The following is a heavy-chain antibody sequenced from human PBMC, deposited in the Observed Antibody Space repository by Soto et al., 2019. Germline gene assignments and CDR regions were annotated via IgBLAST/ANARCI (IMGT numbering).Heavy chain of an antibody. J-gene: IGHJ4*02. CDR1: GFIFSNYA. CDR3: AKDGLGGNYIYYFDY. D-gene: IGHD4-4*01. V-gene: IGHV3-23*01. Sequence: PGGSLRLSCVASGFIFSNYAVNWVRQAPGKGLEWVSGIGGDGGTTYYADPVKGRFTISRDNSKNTLFLQMNSLRAEDTAVYYCAKDGLGGNYIYYFDYWGQGTLVTVSS. CDR2: IGGDGGTT.